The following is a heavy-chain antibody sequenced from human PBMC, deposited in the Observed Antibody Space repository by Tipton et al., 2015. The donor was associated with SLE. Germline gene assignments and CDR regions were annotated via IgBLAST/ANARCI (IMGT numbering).Heavy chain of an antibody. V-gene: IGHV4-34*01. Sequence: TLSLTCTVYGGSYSSYYWIWIRQPPGKGLEWNGENDHSGGTKYNPSLKSRVTVSVDKSKNQFSLKLSSVTAADTAVHYCARERGMAAADPDYWGQGALVTVSS. CDR3: ARERGMAAADPDY. CDR1: GGSYSSYY. D-gene: IGHD6-13*01. CDR2: NDHSGGT. J-gene: IGHJ4*02.